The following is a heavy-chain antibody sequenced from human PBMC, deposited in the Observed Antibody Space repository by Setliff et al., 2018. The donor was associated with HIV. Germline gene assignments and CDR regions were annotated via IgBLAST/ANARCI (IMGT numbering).Heavy chain of an antibody. CDR1: GGSISSGSYY. V-gene: IGHV4-61*09. CDR3: ARLSGSSGWYSDY. J-gene: IGHJ4*02. Sequence: SETLSLTCTVSGGSISSGSYYWSWIRQPAGKGLEWIGHIYTSGSTNYNPSLKSRVTISIDTSKNQFSLKLSSVTAADTAVYYCARLSGSSGWYSDYWGQGTLVTVS. CDR2: IYTSGST. D-gene: IGHD6-19*01.